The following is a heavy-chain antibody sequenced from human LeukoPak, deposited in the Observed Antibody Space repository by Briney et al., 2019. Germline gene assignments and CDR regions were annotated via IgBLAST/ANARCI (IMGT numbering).Heavy chain of an antibody. J-gene: IGHJ4*02. CDR2: ITSNGGST. CDR1: GFTFSRYA. V-gene: IGHV3-64*01. D-gene: IGHD5-18*01. CDR3: ARDRSGYTFDD. Sequence: GGSLRLSCAASGFTFSRYAMHWVRQAPGKGLEYVSAITSNGGSTYYANSVKGRFIISRDNSKNTLYLQLGSLRADDMAMYYCARDRSGYTFDDWGQGKLVTVSS.